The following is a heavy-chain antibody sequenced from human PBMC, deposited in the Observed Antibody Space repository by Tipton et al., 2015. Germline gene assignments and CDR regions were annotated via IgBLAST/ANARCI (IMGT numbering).Heavy chain of an antibody. CDR3: ARKTTDSVSSYGDSLDN. J-gene: IGHJ4*02. CDR1: SDSISKYY. D-gene: IGHD4-17*01. Sequence: TLSLTCSVSSDSISKYYWSWIRQPPGKGLQWIGYISYTETSHYNPSLKSRVTISVDTSRNQFSLRLSSVTAADTAVYYCARKTTDSVSSYGDSLDNWGQGTPVTVSS. CDR2: ISYTETS. V-gene: IGHV4-59*12.